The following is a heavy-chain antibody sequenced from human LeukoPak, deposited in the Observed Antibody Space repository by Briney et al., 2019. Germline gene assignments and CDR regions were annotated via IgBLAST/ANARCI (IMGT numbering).Heavy chain of an antibody. J-gene: IGHJ6*02. CDR1: GYTFTSYG. CDR3: ARYCSSTSCYTWDYYYGMDV. CDR2: ISAYKGNT. Sequence: ASVKVSCKASGYTFTSYGISWVRQAPGQGLEWMGWISAYKGNTNYAQKLQGRVTMTTDTSTSTAYMELRSLRSEDTAVYYCARYCSSTSCYTWDYYYGMDVWGQGTTVTISS. V-gene: IGHV1-18*01. D-gene: IGHD2-2*02.